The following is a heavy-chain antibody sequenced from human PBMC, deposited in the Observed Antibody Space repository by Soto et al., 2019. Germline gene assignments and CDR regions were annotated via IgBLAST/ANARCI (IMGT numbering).Heavy chain of an antibody. Sequence: ASVKVSCKASGYTFTGYYRHWVRQAPGQGLEWMGWINPNTGVTSFAQNFQGRVTMTRDTSIRTAYMELSWLRSDDTAIYYCARKLIAASGTFDYWGQGTLVTVSS. CDR2: INPNTGVT. J-gene: IGHJ4*02. CDR3: ARKLIAASGTFDY. CDR1: GYTFTGYY. V-gene: IGHV1-2*02. D-gene: IGHD6-13*01.